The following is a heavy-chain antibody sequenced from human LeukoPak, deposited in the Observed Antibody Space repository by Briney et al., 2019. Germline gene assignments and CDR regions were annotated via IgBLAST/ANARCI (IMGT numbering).Heavy chain of an antibody. CDR2: INPNSGGT. CDR1: GYTFTSYY. J-gene: IGHJ6*03. Sequence: GASVKVSCKASGYTFTSYYMHWVRQAPGQGLEWMGWINPNSGGTNYAQKFQGRVTMTRDTSISTAYMELSRLRSDDTAVYYCARGYGDYVSYYYYMDVWGKGTTVTISS. CDR3: ARGYGDYVSYYYYMDV. V-gene: IGHV1-2*02. D-gene: IGHD4-17*01.